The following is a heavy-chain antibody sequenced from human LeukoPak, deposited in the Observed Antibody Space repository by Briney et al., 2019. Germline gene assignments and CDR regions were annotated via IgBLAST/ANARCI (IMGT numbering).Heavy chain of an antibody. Sequence: PSETLSLTCTVSGGSISSSSYYWGWIRQPPGKGLEWIGSIYYSGSTYYNPSLKSRVTISVDTSKNQFSLKLSSVTAADTAVYYCAREGGGLRYFDWLPGGDDAFDIWGQGTMVTVSS. V-gene: IGHV4-39*07. CDR2: IYYSGST. D-gene: IGHD3-9*01. CDR3: AREGGGLRYFDWLPGGDDAFDI. J-gene: IGHJ3*02. CDR1: GGSISSSSYY.